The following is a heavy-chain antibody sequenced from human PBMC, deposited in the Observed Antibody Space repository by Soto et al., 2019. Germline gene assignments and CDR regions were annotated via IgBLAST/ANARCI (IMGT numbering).Heavy chain of an antibody. V-gene: IGHV3-23*01. CDR3: ANGRATYGLLTHDY. Sequence: EVQLLESGGGLVQPGGSLRLSCAASGFSFRNYAMSWVRQAPGKGLEWFSTLTGSSSNIYYADSVKGRFAISRDNSRNTLYLLMNSLTAEDTAVYYCANGRATYGLLTHDYWGQGTLVTVSS. D-gene: IGHD3-10*01. CDR2: LTGSSSNI. J-gene: IGHJ4*02. CDR1: GFSFRNYA.